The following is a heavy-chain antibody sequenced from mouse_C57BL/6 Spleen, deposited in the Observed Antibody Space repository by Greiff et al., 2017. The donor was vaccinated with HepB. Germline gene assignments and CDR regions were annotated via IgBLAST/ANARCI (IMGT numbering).Heavy chain of an antibody. J-gene: IGHJ3*01. D-gene: IGHD3-2*02. CDR2: INPNNGGT. V-gene: IGHV1-18*01. CDR3: ARGTAQGWFAY. CDR1: GYTFTDYN. Sequence: VQLQQSGPELVKPGASVKIPCKASGYTFTDYNMDWVKQSHGKSLEWIGDINPNNGGTIYNQKFKGKATLTVDKSSSTAYMELRSLTSEDTAVYYCARGTAQGWFAYWGQGTLVTVSA.